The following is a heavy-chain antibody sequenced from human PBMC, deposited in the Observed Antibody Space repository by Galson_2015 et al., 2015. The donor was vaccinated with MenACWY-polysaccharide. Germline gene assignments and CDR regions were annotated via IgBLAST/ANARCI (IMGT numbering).Heavy chain of an antibody. CDR2: ITSSTSAI. D-gene: IGHD1-26*01. J-gene: IGHJ6*02. V-gene: IGHV3-48*03. CDR3: ARGSYGNGYGMDV. Sequence: TGLEWVSHITSSTSAIYYADSVKGRFTISRDNAKNSLYLQMSSLRAEDTAVYYCARGSYGNGYGMDVWGQGTTVTVSS.